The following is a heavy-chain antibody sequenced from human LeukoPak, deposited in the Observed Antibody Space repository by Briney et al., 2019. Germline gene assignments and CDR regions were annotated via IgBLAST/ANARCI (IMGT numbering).Heavy chain of an antibody. CDR3: ERVGSLAIRISLFDY. D-gene: IGHD2-2*02. CDR1: GGSFSGYY. V-gene: IGHV4-34*01. CDR2: INHSGST. Sequence: SETLSLTCAVYGGSFSGYYWSWIRQRPGKGLEWIGEINHSGSTNYNPSLKSRVTISVDTSKNQFSLKLSSVTAADTAVYYCERVGSLAIRISLFDYWGQGTLVTVSS. J-gene: IGHJ4*02.